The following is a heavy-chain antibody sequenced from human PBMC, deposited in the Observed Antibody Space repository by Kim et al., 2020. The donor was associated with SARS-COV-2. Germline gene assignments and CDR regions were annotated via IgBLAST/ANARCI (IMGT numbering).Heavy chain of an antibody. CDR3: ARDGYYYGSGSYYQPLMPYYYYYGMDV. D-gene: IGHD3-10*01. J-gene: IGHJ6*02. V-gene: IGHV3-21*01. Sequence: GGSLRLSCAASGFTFSSYSMNWVRQAPGKGLEWVSSISSSSSYIYYADSVKGRFTISRDNAKNSLYLQMNSLRAEDTAVYYCARDGYYYGSGSYYQPLMPYYYYYGMDVWGQGTTVTVSS. CDR1: GFTFSSYS. CDR2: ISSSSSYI.